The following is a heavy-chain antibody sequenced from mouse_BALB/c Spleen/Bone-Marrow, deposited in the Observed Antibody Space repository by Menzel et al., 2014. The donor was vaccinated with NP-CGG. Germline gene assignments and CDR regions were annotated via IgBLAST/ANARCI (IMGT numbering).Heavy chain of an antibody. CDR1: GFTFSSFT. D-gene: IGHD2-13*01. CDR2: ISVGDST. Sequence: EVKLMESGGGLVKPGGSLNLSCAASGFTFSSFTLSWVRQTPEKRLEWVGTISVGDSTYYPGSVKGRFTISRDNARNILYLRMSSLRSEDTAMYYCARWTTYPLMDYWGQGTSVTVSS. CDR3: ARWTTYPLMDY. J-gene: IGHJ4*01. V-gene: IGHV5-6-5*01.